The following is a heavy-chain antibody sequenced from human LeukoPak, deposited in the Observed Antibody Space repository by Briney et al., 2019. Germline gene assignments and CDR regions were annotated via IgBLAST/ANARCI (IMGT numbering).Heavy chain of an antibody. CDR2: IYTSGST. Sequence: PSETLSLTCTVSGGSISSYYWSWIRQPAGKGLEWIGRIYTSGSTNYNPSLKSRVTMSVDTSKNQFSLKLSSVTAADTAVYYCARDTSKSEEYYDFWSGYYDYWGQGTLVTVSS. V-gene: IGHV4-4*07. CDR1: GGSISSYY. J-gene: IGHJ4*02. D-gene: IGHD3-3*01. CDR3: ARDTSKSEEYYDFWSGYYDY.